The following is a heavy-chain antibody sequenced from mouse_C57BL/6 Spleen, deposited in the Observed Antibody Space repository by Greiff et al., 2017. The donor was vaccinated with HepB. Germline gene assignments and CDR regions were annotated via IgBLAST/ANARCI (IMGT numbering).Heavy chain of an antibody. V-gene: IGHV1-42*01. CDR3: ARAGNYFDY. Sequence: EVKLQESGPELVKPGASVKISCKASGYSFTGYYMNWVKQSPEKSLEWIGEINPSTGGTTYNQKFKAKATLTVDKSSSTAYMQLKSQTSEDSAVYYCARAGNYFDYWGQGTTLTVSS. D-gene: IGHD3-2*02. CDR2: INPSTGGT. J-gene: IGHJ2*01. CDR1: GYSFTGYY.